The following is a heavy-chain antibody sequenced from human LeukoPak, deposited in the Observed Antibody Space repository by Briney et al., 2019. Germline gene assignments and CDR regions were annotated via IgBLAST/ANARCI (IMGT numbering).Heavy chain of an antibody. D-gene: IGHD3-9*01. J-gene: IGHJ4*02. CDR1: GFTFSSYG. V-gene: IGHV3-30*18. CDR3: AKPNTYYDILTSYWGSKYYFDY. CDR2: ISYDGSNK. Sequence: GGSLRLSCAASGFTFSSYGMHWVRQAPGKGLEWVAVISYDGSNKYYADSVKGRFTISRDNSKNTLYLQMNSLRAEDTAVYYCAKPNTYYDILTSYWGSKYYFDYWGQGTLVTVSS.